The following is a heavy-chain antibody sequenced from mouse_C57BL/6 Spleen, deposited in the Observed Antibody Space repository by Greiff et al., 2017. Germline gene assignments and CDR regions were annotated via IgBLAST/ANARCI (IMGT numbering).Heavy chain of an antibody. CDR3: AREDYYGSRNAMDF. D-gene: IGHD1-1*01. V-gene: IGHV5-17*01. Sequence: EVQGVESGGGLVKPGGSLKLSCAASGFTFSDYGMHWVRQAPEKGLEWVAYISSGSSTIYYADTVKGRFTISRDNAKNTLFLQMTSLRYEDTGMYYCAREDYYGSRNAMDFWGQGTSVTVSS. CDR1: GFTFSDYG. J-gene: IGHJ4*01. CDR2: ISSGSSTI.